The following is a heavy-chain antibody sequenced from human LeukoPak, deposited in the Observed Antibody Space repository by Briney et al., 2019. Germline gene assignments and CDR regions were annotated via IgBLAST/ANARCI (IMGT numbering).Heavy chain of an antibody. V-gene: IGHV4-59*01. J-gene: IGHJ5*02. D-gene: IGHD6-13*01. Sequence: SETLSLTCTVSGGSISSYYWSWIRQPPGKGLEWIGYIYYSGSTTYNPSLKSRVTISVDTSKNQFSLKLSSVTAADTAVYYSARKSYLESSSSNWFDPWGQGTLVTVSS. CDR1: GGSISSYY. CDR3: ARKSYLESSSSNWFDP. CDR2: IYYSGST.